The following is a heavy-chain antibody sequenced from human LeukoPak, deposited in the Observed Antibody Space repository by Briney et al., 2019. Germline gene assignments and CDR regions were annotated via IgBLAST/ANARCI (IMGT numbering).Heavy chain of an antibody. Sequence: GESLKISCKDSGYSFTTYWIAWVRQMPGKGLEWMGIIYPGDSDTRYSPSFQGQVTISADKSISTAYLQWSSLKASVTAMYYCARTNYYSDSNGLGKIYYFDYWGQGTLVTVSS. J-gene: IGHJ4*02. CDR3: ARTNYYSDSNGLGKIYYFDY. D-gene: IGHD3-22*01. CDR2: IYPGDSDT. CDR1: GYSFTTYW. V-gene: IGHV5-51*01.